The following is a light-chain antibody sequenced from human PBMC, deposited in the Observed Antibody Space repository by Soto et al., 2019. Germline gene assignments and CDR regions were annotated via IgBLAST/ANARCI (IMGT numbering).Light chain of an antibody. V-gene: IGKV3-20*01. CDR3: QQYVTSATRT. Sequence: DIGLTQSPGTLSLSPGERATLSCRASHTVSSSYLAWYRQKPGQAPRILXXGIXRRATGIPDRFSGSGSGTDFTLNITRLEPEDFAVYYCQQYVTSATRTFGQGTKVDIK. J-gene: IGKJ1*01. CDR1: HTVSSSY. CDR2: GIX.